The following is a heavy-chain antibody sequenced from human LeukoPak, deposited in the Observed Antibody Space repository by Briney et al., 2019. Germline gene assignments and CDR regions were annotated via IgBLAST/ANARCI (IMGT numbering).Heavy chain of an antibody. Sequence: ASVKVSCKASGYTFTGYYMHWVRQAPGQGLEWMGWISAYNGNTNYAQKLQGRVTMTTDTSTSTAYMELRSLRSDDTAVYYCARAKSGYDWAYYYYYGMDVWGQGTTVTVSS. CDR3: ARAKSGYDWAYYYYYGMDV. V-gene: IGHV1-18*04. J-gene: IGHJ6*02. CDR1: GYTFTGYY. CDR2: ISAYNGNT. D-gene: IGHD5-12*01.